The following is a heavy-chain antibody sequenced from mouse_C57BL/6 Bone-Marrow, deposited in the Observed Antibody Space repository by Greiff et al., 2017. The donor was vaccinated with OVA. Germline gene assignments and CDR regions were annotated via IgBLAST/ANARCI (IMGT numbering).Heavy chain of an antibody. CDR1: EYAFPSHD. V-gene: IGHV5-2*01. CDR2: INSDGGST. D-gene: IGHD2-2*01. J-gene: IGHJ4*01. Sequence: EVKVVESGGGLVQPGESLKLSCESNEYAFPSHDMSWVRKTPEKRLELVAAINSDGGSTYYPDTMERRFIISRANTTTTTYLQMSSLRSEDAALYYCGRQEWLRGGYYYAVDYWGQGTSVTVSS. CDR3: GRQEWLRGGYYYAVDY.